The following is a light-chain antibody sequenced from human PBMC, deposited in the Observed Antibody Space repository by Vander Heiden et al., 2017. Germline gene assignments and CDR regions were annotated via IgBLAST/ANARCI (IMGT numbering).Light chain of an antibody. Sequence: EIVFTQSPATLSLSPGERATLSFRPSQSVSTYLACYQQTPGQAPRLLIYDASNRATGIQARCSGSGSGKDFTLTIRRVEAEDFADYYCQQRSKWHTFGGGTKVEIK. CDR1: QSVSTY. V-gene: IGKV3-11*01. CDR3: QQRSKWHT. J-gene: IGKJ4*01. CDR2: DAS.